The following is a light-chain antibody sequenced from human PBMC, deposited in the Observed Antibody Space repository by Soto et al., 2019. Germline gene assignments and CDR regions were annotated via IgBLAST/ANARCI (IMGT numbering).Light chain of an antibody. CDR1: NSDVGSYDY. J-gene: IGLJ3*02. CDR3: SSYMGNYIWA. V-gene: IGLV2-14*03. Sequence: QSALTQPASVSGSPGQSITISCTGTNSDVGSYDYVSWYQQHPGKAPKLIIYEVTNRPSGISNRFSGSKSGDTASLTISALQAEDEAAYYCSSYMGNYIWAFGGGTQLTVL. CDR2: EVT.